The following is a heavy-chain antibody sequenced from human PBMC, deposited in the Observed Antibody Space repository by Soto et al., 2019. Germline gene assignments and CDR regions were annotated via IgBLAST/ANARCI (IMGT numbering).Heavy chain of an antibody. CDR2: ISGSGGDI. V-gene: IGHV3-23*01. Sequence: EVQLSESGGGLVQPGGSLRLSCAASGLTFSRADLSWVRQAPGKGLAWVSAISGSGGDIHYADSVKGRFTVSRDNPKNTLFLQMSSLRVEDTAIYYCATHSWDHWGQGTLVTVSS. CDR3: ATHSWDH. CDR1: GLTFSRAD. J-gene: IGHJ4*02.